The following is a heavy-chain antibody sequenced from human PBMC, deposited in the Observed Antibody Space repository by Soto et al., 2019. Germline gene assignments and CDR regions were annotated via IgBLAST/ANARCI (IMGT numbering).Heavy chain of an antibody. Sequence: VQLVETGGGLIQPGGSLRLSCAASGFTVSSNYMTWVRQAPGKGLEWVSVIYSGGTTYYADSVKGRFTISRDNSKNTVYLQMNSLRAEDTAVYYCARSGYSGYDYSHFDYWGQGTLVTVSS. V-gene: IGHV3-53*02. J-gene: IGHJ4*02. CDR3: ARSGYSGYDYSHFDY. D-gene: IGHD5-12*01. CDR2: IYSGGTT. CDR1: GFTVSSNY.